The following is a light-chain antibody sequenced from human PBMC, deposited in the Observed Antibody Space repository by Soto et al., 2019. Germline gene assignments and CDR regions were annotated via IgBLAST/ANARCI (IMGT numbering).Light chain of an antibody. V-gene: IGLV2-14*01. CDR1: SSDVGGYNY. CDR3: NSYTTSNTRQIV. Sequence: QSVLTQPASVSGSPGQPITISCTGTSSDVGGYNYVSWYQQHPGKAPKFMIYDVSNRPSGVSTRFSGSKSGNTASLTISGLQAEDEADYYCNSYTTSNTRQIVFGTGTKVTVL. J-gene: IGLJ1*01. CDR2: DVS.